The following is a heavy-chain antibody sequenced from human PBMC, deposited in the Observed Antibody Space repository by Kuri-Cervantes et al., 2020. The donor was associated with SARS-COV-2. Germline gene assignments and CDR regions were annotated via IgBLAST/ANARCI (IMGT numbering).Heavy chain of an antibody. D-gene: IGHD6-6*01. V-gene: IGHV3-38-3*01. CDR1: GFTVSRNE. CDR3: KRDFCLYHLVTDYIDY. J-gene: IGHJ4*02. CDR2: VNGGTS. Sequence: GESLKISCATSGFTVSRNEMSWVRQAPGKPLECGSFVNGGTSHYTDSRKGRFTFSRDTSKKPLHLQMNCLRADDTAVCYCKRDFCLYHLVTDYIDYWGQGTPVTVSS.